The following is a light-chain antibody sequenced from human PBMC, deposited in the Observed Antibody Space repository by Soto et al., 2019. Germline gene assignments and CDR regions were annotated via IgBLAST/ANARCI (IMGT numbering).Light chain of an antibody. V-gene: IGKV1-39*01. Sequence: DIQMTQSPSSLSASIGDRVTITCRASQTISIYLNWYQQKPGKAPRLLIYAASSLQSGVPSRFSDGGSGADFTLTVSSLQPEDFATYYCHQSYSTPHTFGQGTKVDIK. CDR2: AAS. CDR1: QTISIY. J-gene: IGKJ1*01. CDR3: HQSYSTPHT.